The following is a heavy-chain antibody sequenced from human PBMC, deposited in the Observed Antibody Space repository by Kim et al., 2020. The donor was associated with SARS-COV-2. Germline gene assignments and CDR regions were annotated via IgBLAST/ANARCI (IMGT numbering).Heavy chain of an antibody. V-gene: IGHV4-59*13. CDR1: GGSMTNYY. Sequence: SETLSLTCTVSGGSMTNYYWNWIRQPPGKELEWMGYIFYSGTTNYNPSVKSRVSISLDTSKNQFSLNLTSVTAADTAVYFCARGGTNQLAQLRGQGTLVT. D-gene: IGHD2-2*01. CDR2: IFYSGTT. CDR3: ARGGTNQLAQL. J-gene: IGHJ4*02.